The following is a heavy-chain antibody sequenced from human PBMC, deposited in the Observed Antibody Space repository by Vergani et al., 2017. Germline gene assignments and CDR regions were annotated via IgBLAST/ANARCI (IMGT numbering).Heavy chain of an antibody. CDR1: GYTFTSYG. CDR2: ISAYNGNT. CDR3: ARDGAGVYYGDYVRVFDY. Sequence: QVQLVQSGAEVKKPGASVKVSCKASGYTFTSYGISWVRQAPGQGLEWMGWISAYNGNTNYAQKLQGSVTMTTDKSTSTAYMELRSLRSDDTAVYYCARDGAGVYYGDYVRVFDYWGQGTLVTVSS. J-gene: IGHJ4*01. V-gene: IGHV1-18*01. D-gene: IGHD4-17*01.